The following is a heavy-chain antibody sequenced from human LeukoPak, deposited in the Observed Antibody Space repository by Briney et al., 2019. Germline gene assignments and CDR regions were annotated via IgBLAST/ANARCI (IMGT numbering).Heavy chain of an antibody. CDR2: LDESGRP. V-gene: IGHV4-39*07. CDR3: ARDLGGYPFFMDV. CDR1: GGSTRSGRHH. J-gene: IGHJ6*03. D-gene: IGHD2-15*01. Sequence: KASETLSLTCSVSGGSTRSGRHHWAWVRQPPGKGLEFIGSLDESGRPHYTAPLKSRVTISEDSSGKQFSLNLSSVTAADTAVYYCARDLGGYPFFMDVWGRGTTVIVSS.